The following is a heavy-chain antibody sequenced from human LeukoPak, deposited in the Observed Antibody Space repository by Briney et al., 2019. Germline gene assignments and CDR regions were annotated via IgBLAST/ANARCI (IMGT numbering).Heavy chain of an antibody. Sequence: QTGGSLRLSCAASGFTFSSYGMHWVRQAPGKGLEWVTVIWNDGSNTYYEDSVTGRFTISRDNPKNTLYLQLNSLRAEDTAMYYCARGVSGSSGRYYYSAIDVWGQGTTVTVSS. CDR3: ARGVSGSSGRYYYSAIDV. V-gene: IGHV3-33*01. CDR1: GFTFSSYG. J-gene: IGHJ6*02. D-gene: IGHD3-10*01. CDR2: IWNDGSNT.